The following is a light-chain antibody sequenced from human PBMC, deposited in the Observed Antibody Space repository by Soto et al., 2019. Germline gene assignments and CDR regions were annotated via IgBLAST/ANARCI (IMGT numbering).Light chain of an antibody. CDR2: DAS. V-gene: IGKV3-11*01. CDR1: QSVSSY. J-gene: IGKJ1*01. Sequence: EIVLTQSPGTLSLSPGERSTLSCRASQSVSSYLAWYQQKPGQAPRLLIYDASNRATGIPARFSGSGSGTDLTLTISSIEPEDFEVYYCQQRSNWTWTFGQGTKVDI. CDR3: QQRSNWTWT.